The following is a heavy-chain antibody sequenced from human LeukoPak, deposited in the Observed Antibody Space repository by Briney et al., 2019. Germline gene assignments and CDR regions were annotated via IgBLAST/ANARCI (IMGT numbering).Heavy chain of an antibody. J-gene: IGHJ4*02. V-gene: IGHV1-2*02. CDR3: ARDWAYYGSGSSKGTDY. CDR1: GYTFTGYY. Sequence: GPVKVSCKASGYTFTGYYMHWVRQAPGQGLEWMGWINPNSGGTNYAQKFQGRVTMTRDTSISTAYMELSRLRSDDTAVCYCARDWAYYGSGSSKGTDYWGQGTLVTVSS. D-gene: IGHD3-10*01. CDR2: INPNSGGT.